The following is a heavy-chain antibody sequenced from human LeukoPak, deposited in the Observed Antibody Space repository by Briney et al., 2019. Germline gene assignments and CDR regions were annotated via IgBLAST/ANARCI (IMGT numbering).Heavy chain of an antibody. CDR2: ISWNSGSI. CDR3: VRRLQNAALRSSIDDAFDT. V-gene: IGHV3-9*01. D-gene: IGHD3-3*01. Sequence: PGGSLRLSCAASGFTFGDYAMHWVRQAPGKGLEWVSGISWNSGSIGYADSVKGRFTISRDNAKNTVYLQMNSLRVEDTAVYYCVRRLQNAALRSSIDDAFDTWGQGTMVSVSS. J-gene: IGHJ3*02. CDR1: GFTFGDYA.